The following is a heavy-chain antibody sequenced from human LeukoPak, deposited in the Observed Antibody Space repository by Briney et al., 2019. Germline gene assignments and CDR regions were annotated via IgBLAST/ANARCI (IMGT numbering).Heavy chain of an antibody. J-gene: IGHJ4*02. CDR1: GFTXXXFW. Sequence: GFTXXXFWMSWVRQAPGKGLEWVANIKEDGSEKYYVDSVKGRFTISRDNAKNSLYLQMNSLRAEDTAVYYCAREYYYDSSGYGSFGYWGQGTLVTVSS. CDR3: AREYYYDSSGYGSFGY. CDR2: IKEDGSEK. V-gene: IGHV3-7*01. D-gene: IGHD3-22*01.